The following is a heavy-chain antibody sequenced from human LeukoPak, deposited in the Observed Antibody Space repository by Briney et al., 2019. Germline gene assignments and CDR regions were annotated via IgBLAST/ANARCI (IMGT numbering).Heavy chain of an antibody. Sequence: PGGSLRLSCAASGFTFSSYAMSWVRQAPGKGLEWVSGISGSGGSSDYADSVKGRFTISGDNSKNTLSLQVNSLRVDDTAVYYCAKDLRCSTTSCYRSFDIWGQGTMVTVSS. CDR1: GFTFSSYA. V-gene: IGHV3-23*01. J-gene: IGHJ3*02. CDR2: ISGSGGSS. CDR3: AKDLRCSTTSCYRSFDI. D-gene: IGHD2-2*01.